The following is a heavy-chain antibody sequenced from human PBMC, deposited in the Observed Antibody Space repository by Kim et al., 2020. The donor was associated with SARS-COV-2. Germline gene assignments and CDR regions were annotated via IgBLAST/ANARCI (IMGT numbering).Heavy chain of an antibody. D-gene: IGHD6-6*01. CDR3: AHSILAALVSCPFDY. V-gene: IGHV2-5*01. Sequence: PSLKSRLTITKDTSKNQVVLTMTNMDPVDTATYYCAHSILAALVSCPFDYWGQGTLVTVSS. J-gene: IGHJ4*02.